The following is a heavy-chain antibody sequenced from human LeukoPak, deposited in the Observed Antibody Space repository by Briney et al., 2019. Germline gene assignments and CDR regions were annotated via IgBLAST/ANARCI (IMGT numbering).Heavy chain of an antibody. V-gene: IGHV4-34*10. CDR2: ISHSGTT. CDR1: GGSFSDYD. CDR3: ARYVPVRTGTTRASFDY. D-gene: IGHD1-1*01. J-gene: IGHJ4*02. Sequence: SETLSLTCAVYGGSFSDYDWSWIRQPPGKGLEWIGEISHSGTTNCDPSLKSRISMSIDTSRSQFSLNLRSVTAADTAVYYCARYVPVRTGTTRASFDYWGLGTLVAVSS.